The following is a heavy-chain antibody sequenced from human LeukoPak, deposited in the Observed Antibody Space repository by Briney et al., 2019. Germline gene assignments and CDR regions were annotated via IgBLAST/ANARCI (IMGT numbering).Heavy chain of an antibody. CDR1: GFTFDDYG. J-gene: IGHJ4*02. Sequence: PGGSLRLSCAASGFTFDDYGMSWVRQAPGKGLEWVSGINWNGGSTGYADSVQGRFTVSRDNAKNTLYLQVNNLRAEDTAVYYCARGPNSNWSGLDFWGQGTLLTVSS. CDR3: ARGPNSNWSGLDF. CDR2: INWNGGST. V-gene: IGHV3-20*04. D-gene: IGHD6-6*01.